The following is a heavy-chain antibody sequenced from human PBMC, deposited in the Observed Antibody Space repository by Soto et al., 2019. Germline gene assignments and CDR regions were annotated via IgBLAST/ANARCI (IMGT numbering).Heavy chain of an antibody. CDR1: GYTFTSYG. CDR3: ARSGVATIPRDNWFDP. V-gene: IGHV1-18*01. D-gene: IGHD5-12*01. CDR2: ISAYNGNT. Sequence: QVQLVQSGAEVKKPGASVKVSCKASGYTFTSYGISWVRQAPGQGLEWMGWISAYNGNTNYAQKLQGRVTMTTDTATSTDYTELRSLRSDDTAVYYCARSGVATIPRDNWFDPWGQGTLVTVSS. J-gene: IGHJ5*02.